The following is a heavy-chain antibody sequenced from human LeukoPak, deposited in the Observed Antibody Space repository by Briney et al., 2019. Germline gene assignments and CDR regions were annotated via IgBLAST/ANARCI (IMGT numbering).Heavy chain of an antibody. J-gene: IGHJ3*02. V-gene: IGHV1-2*02. CDR1: GYTFTGYY. D-gene: IGHD2-2*01. Sequence: ASVKVSCKASGYTFTGYYMHWVRQAPGQGLEWMGWINPNSGGTNYAQKFQGRVTMTRDTSISTAYMELSRLRSDDTAVYYCAAGVVPAAMPGDAFDIWGQGTMVTVSS. CDR3: AAGVVPAAMPGDAFDI. CDR2: INPNSGGT.